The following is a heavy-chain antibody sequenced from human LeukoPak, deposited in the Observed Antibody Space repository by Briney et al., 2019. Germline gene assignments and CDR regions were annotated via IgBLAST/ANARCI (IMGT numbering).Heavy chain of an antibody. Sequence: GESLKISCKGSGYSFTSYWIGWVRQMPGKGLEWMGIIYPGDSDTRYSPSFQGQVTISADKSISTAYLQWSSLKASDTAMYYCASQTPGCCTNGVCSGAFDIWGQGTMVTVSS. J-gene: IGHJ3*02. CDR3: ASQTPGCCTNGVCSGAFDI. CDR1: GYSFTSYW. CDR2: IYPGDSDT. D-gene: IGHD2-8*01. V-gene: IGHV5-51*01.